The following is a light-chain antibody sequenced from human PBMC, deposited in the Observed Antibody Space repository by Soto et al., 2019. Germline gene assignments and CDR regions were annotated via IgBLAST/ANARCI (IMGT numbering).Light chain of an antibody. V-gene: IGKV3D-15*01. CDR1: QNVNID. J-gene: IGKJ3*01. CDR3: QQYNTWPFT. Sequence: EIVLTQSPATLSVSPGESATLSCRATQNVNIDLVWYQQKPGQAPKVLMFSASARETGIPARFSGAGSETEFTLTISSLQPEDSAVYYCQQYNTWPFTFGPGTKVDIK. CDR2: SAS.